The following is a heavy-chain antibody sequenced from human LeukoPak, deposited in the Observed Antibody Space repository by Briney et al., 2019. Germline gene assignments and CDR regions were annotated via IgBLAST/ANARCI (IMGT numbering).Heavy chain of an antibody. V-gene: IGHV4-59*01. D-gene: IGHD4-11*01. CDR3: AGTTVTTNGGDY. Sequence: SETLSLTCIVSGGAISSYYWSWIRQPPGKGLEWIGYIYYSGSTNYNPSLKSRVTISVDTSKNQFSLKLSSVTAADTAVYYCAGTTVTTNGGDYWGQGTLVTVSS. J-gene: IGHJ4*02. CDR1: GGAISSYY. CDR2: IYYSGST.